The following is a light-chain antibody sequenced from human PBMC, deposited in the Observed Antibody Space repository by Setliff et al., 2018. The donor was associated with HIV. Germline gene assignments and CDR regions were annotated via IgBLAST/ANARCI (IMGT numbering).Light chain of an antibody. CDR1: TGGVTSGHY. CDR3: LLSYSNTYV. CDR2: DTS. Sequence: QAVVTQEPSLTVSPGGTVTLACGSNTGGVTSGHYVYWFQQKPGQAPRTLIYDTSNKLSWTPARFSGSLLGGKAALTLSGAQAQDEADYYCLLSYSNTYVFGGGTKSPS. V-gene: IGLV7-46*01. J-gene: IGLJ2*01.